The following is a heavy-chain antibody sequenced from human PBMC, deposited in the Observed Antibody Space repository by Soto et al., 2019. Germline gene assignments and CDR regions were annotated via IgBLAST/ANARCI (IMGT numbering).Heavy chain of an antibody. V-gene: IGHV5-51*01. CDR3: ARHPLTVPIVVVPAAQVWFDP. Sequence: GESLKISCKGSGYSFTSYWIGWVRQMPGKGLEWMGIIYPGDSDTRYSPSFQGQVTISAGKSISTAYLQWSSLKASDTAMYYCARHPLTVPIVVVPAAQVWFDPWGQGTLVTVSS. D-gene: IGHD2-2*01. CDR1: GYSFTSYW. J-gene: IGHJ5*02. CDR2: IYPGDSDT.